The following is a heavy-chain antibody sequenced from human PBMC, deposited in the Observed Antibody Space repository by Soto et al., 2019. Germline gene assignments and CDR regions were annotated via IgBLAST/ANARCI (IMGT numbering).Heavy chain of an antibody. CDR1: GDSISSGAYY. CDR2: IYYRGST. Sequence: SETLSLTCTVSGDSISSGAYYWSWIRQHPGKGLEWIGYIYYRGSTYYNPSLKSRVTISVDTSKNQFSLKLSSVTAADTAVYYCATTGSGVAWRWFDLWGQGNQVTVSS. J-gene: IGHJ5*02. D-gene: IGHD2-15*01. V-gene: IGHV4-31*03. CDR3: ATTGSGVAWRWFDL.